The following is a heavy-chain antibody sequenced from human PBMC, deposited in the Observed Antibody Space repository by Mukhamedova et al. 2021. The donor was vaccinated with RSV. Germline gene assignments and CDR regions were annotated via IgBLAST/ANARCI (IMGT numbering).Heavy chain of an antibody. J-gene: IGHJ5*02. CDR3: ARGLGAAISWFDP. CDR2: GGST. Sequence: GGSTYYADSVKGRFTISRDNSKNTLYLQMNSLRLEDTAVYYCARGLGAAISWFDPWGQGTLVTVSS. D-gene: IGHD2-2*02. V-gene: IGHV3-53*01.